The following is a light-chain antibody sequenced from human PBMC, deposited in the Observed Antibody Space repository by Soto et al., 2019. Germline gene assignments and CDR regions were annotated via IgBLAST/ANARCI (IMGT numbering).Light chain of an antibody. V-gene: IGKV1-39*01. Sequence: DIQMTQSPSSLSTSVGDRVTITCRASQNINNFLSWYQQKPGKAPKLLIYGAYILQRGVPSRFSGSGSGTDFTLTISSLQPEDFASYYCQQSDSAPHTFGQGTKVEI. J-gene: IGKJ1*01. CDR2: GAY. CDR3: QQSDSAPHT. CDR1: QNINNF.